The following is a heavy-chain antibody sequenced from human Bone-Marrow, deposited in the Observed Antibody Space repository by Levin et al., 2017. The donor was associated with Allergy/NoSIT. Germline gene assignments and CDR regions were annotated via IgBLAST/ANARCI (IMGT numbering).Heavy chain of an antibody. D-gene: IGHD2-2*01. CDR2: ISFDGNIK. V-gene: IGHV3-30*18. CDR3: AKHVFRYCSSTSCQRIDY. CDR1: GFPFSSSG. Sequence: LSLTCAASGFPFSSSGLHWVRQAPGKGLEWVAVISFDGNIKSYGDSVKGRFTISRDDSKNTLFLQMSSLRAEDTAVYYCAKHVFRYCSSTSCQRIDYWGQGALVTVSS. J-gene: IGHJ4*02.